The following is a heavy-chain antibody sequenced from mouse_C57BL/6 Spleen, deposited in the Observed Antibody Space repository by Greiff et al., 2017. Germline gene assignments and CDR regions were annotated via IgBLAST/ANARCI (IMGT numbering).Heavy chain of an antibody. CDR2: IYPGDGTT. J-gene: IGHJ4*01. V-gene: IGHV1-78*01. D-gene: IGHD1-1*02. Sequence: QVQLQQSDAELVKPGASVKISCTVSGFTFTDYTIHWVKQRPEQGLEWIGVIYPGDGTTKYTAKFKGKATRTADKSSNTAYMQLSRLTSEDTAVYFCARLCDAGGMDYWGQGTSVTVSS. CDR3: ARLCDAGGMDY. CDR1: GFTFTDYT.